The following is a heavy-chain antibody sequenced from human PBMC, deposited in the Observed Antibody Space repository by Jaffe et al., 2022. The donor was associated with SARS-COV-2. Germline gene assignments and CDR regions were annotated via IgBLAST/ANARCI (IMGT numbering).Heavy chain of an antibody. V-gene: IGHV5-51*01. CDR1: GYSFASYW. CDR2: IYPGDSDT. CDR3: AKRITGTEFGLNI. Sequence: QLVQSGAEVKKPGESLKISCEASGYSFASYWIAWVRQKPGKGLEWMGIIYPGDSDTRYSPSFQGQVTISADKSIRTAYLQWSSLKASDTAMYYCAKRITGTEFGLNIWGQGTMVTVSS. J-gene: IGHJ3*02. D-gene: IGHD1-7*01.